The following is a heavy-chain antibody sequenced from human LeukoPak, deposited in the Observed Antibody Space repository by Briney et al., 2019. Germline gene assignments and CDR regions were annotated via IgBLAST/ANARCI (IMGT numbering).Heavy chain of an antibody. CDR3: ARESRGYNYHFDY. CDR1: GFTVSSNY. Sequence: GGSLRLSCAASGFTVSSNYMSWVRQAPGKGLEWGSVIYSGGSTYYADSVKGRFTISRDNSKNTLYLQMNSLRAEDTAVYYCARESRGYNYHFDYWGQGTLVTVSS. D-gene: IGHD5-24*01. CDR2: IYSGGST. J-gene: IGHJ4*02. V-gene: IGHV3-66*01.